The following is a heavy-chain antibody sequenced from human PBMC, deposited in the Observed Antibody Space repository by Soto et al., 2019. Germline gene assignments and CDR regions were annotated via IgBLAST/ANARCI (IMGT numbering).Heavy chain of an antibody. CDR3: VREAPCSNGVCQFDY. V-gene: IGHV3-48*03. CDR2: ISSSGSTI. D-gene: IGHD2-8*01. Sequence: GGSLRLSCAASGFTFSPYEMSWVRQAPGKGLEWISYISSSGSTIHYADSVKGRFSISRDNAKKSLFLQMNSLRAEDTAVYYCVREAPCSNGVCQFDYWGRGTLGTVSS. J-gene: IGHJ4*02. CDR1: GFTFSPYE.